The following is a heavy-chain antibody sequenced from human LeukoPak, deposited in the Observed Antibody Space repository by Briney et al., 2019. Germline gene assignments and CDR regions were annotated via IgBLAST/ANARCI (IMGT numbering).Heavy chain of an antibody. Sequence: ASVTVSYKASGYTFTSYYMHWVRQAPGQGLAWMGIINPSGGSTSYAQKFQGRVTMTRDMSTSTVYMELSSLRSEDTAVYYCARDPVAGTGFDIWGQGTMVTVSS. V-gene: IGHV1-46*01. CDR3: ARDPVAGTGFDI. CDR2: INPSGGST. J-gene: IGHJ3*02. CDR1: GYTFTSYY. D-gene: IGHD6-19*01.